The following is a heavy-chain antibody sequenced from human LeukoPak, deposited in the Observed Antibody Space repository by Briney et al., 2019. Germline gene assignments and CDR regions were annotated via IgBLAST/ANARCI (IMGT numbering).Heavy chain of an antibody. V-gene: IGHV3-23*01. J-gene: IGHJ4*02. D-gene: IGHD1-26*01. CDR2: IDNSGDRT. CDR3: AKGGGATQSDY. Sequence: GGSLRLSCAASGFTFRNYAMSWVRQAPGKGLEWVSAIDNSGDRTFYADSVTGRFTISRDNSKNTLYLQMNSLRAEDTAVYYCAKGGGATQSDYWGQGTLVTVSS. CDR1: GFTFRNYA.